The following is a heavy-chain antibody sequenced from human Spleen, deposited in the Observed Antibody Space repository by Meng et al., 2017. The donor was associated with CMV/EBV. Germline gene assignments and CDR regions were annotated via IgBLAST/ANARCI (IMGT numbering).Heavy chain of an antibody. V-gene: IGHV3-7*01. CDR2: IKQDGSKK. D-gene: IGHD2-2*01. J-gene: IGHJ4*02. Sequence: GESLKISCAASEFTFSSYAMSWVRLAPGKGLEWVANIKQDGSKKYYVDSVKGRFTISRDNAKNSLYLQMNSLRAEDTAVYYCARSTVLRYCSSSSCYWEAPFDYWGQGTLVTVSS. CDR1: EFTFSSYA. CDR3: ARSTVLRYCSSSSCYWEAPFDY.